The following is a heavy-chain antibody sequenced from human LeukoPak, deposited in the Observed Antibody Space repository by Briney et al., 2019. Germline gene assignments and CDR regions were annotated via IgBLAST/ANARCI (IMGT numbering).Heavy chain of an antibody. V-gene: IGHV4-34*01. CDR1: GGSFSGYY. CDR3: ARGIRMVLRY. CDR2: INHSGST. J-gene: IGHJ4*02. D-gene: IGHD2-15*01. Sequence: PSETLSLTCVVYGGSFSGYYWSWIRQPPGKGLEWIGEINHSGSTNYNPSLKSRVTISVDTSKNQFSLKLSSVTAADTAVYYCARGIRMVLRYWGQGTLVTVSS.